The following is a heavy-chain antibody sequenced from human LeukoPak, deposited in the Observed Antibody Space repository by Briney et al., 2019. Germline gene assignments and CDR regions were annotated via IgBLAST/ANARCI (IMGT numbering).Heavy chain of an antibody. CDR1: GDTFSGYD. CDR3: ASGNEVTLDGFAI. V-gene: IGHV1-8*01. CDR2: MNPYSGNT. D-gene: IGHD2-15*01. Sequence: GASVKVSCRASGDTFSGYDINWVRQATGQGLEWMGWMNPYSGNTGYAQNFQGRVTMTRDTSMTTAYMELSSLRSEDTAMYYCASGNEVTLDGFAIWGQGTMVTVSS. J-gene: IGHJ3*02.